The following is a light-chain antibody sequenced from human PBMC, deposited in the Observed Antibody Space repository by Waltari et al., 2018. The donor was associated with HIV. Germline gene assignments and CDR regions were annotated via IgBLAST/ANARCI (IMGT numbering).Light chain of an antibody. V-gene: IGLV3-21*04. Sequence: GKTATLTCEGDRLGTKTVHWYQQRSGQAPVLVIYYDSERPSGIPDRFSGSNSGNTATLTISRVEDGDEADYYCQVWDTTTNEGVFGGGTKLTVL. CDR1: RLGTKT. J-gene: IGLJ3*02. CDR3: QVWDTTTNEGV. CDR2: YDS.